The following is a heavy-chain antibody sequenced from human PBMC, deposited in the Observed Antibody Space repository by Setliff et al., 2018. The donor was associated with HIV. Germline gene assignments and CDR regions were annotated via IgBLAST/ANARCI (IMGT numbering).Heavy chain of an antibody. CDR2: TTSNGRTT. CDR3: AKDDVPRDFDI. V-gene: IGHV3-23*01. Sequence: LRLSCAASGFTFSAYAMTWVRQAPGKGLEWVSATTSNGRTTDYAESVRGRFILSRDNSGNTLYLQMTSLRAEDTAIYYCAKDDVPRDFDIWGQGTMVTVSS. J-gene: IGHJ3*02. CDR1: GFTFSAYA.